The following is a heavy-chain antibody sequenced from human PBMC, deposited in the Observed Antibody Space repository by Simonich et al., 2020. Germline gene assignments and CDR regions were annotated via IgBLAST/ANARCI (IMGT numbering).Heavy chain of an antibody. Sequence: EVQLVESGGGWVKPGGSLRLSCAASGFPFSNAWFSWVRQAPGKGLGWVGRIKSKTDGGTTDYAAPVKGRFTISRDDSKNTLYLQMNSLKTEDTAVYYCTTGGFGGNWGSAPFDYWGQGTLVTVSS. CDR1: GFPFSNAW. V-gene: IGHV3-15*01. CDR3: TTGGFGGNWGSAPFDY. J-gene: IGHJ4*02. CDR2: IKSKTDGGTT. D-gene: IGHD7-27*01.